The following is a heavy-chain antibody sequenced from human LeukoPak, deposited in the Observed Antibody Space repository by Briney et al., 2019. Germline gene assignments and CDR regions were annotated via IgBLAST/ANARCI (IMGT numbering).Heavy chain of an antibody. CDR1: GGSISSYH. J-gene: IGHJ4*02. D-gene: IGHD3-22*01. CDR2: IFHSGST. V-gene: IGHV4-4*07. CDR3: AREMDSSGYYWLDY. Sequence: PSETLSLTCRVSGGSISSYHWSWIRQPAGKELEWVGRIFHSGSTDYSPSLKSRVTMSVDTSKNQFSLNMTSVTAADTAVYYCAREMDSSGYYWLDYWGRGTLVTVSS.